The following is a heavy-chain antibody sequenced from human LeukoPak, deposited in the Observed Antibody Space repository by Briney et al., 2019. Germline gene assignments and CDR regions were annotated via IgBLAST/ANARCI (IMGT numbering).Heavy chain of an antibody. Sequence: SSETLSLTCAVYGGSFSGYYWSWIRQPPGKGLEWIGEINHSGSTNYNPSLKSRVTISVDTSKNQFSLKLSSVTAADTAVYYCARRSYAHYDSSGYYSPYYFDYWGQGTLVTVSS. CDR3: ARRSYAHYDSSGYYSPYYFDY. D-gene: IGHD3-22*01. CDR2: INHSGST. V-gene: IGHV4-34*01. J-gene: IGHJ4*02. CDR1: GGSFSGYY.